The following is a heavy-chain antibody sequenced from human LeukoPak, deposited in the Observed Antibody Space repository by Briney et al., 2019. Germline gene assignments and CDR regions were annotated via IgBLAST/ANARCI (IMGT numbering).Heavy chain of an antibody. Sequence: PGGSLRLSCAASGFTFSSYGMHWVRQAPGKGLEWVAVIWYDGSNKYYADSVKGRFTISRDNSKNTLYLQMNSLRAEDTAVYYCARDQPDGSGWYFLPSPLGYWGQGTLVTVSS. CDR1: GFTFSSYG. J-gene: IGHJ4*02. V-gene: IGHV3-33*01. CDR3: ARDQPDGSGWYFLPSPLGY. CDR2: IWYDGSNK. D-gene: IGHD6-19*01.